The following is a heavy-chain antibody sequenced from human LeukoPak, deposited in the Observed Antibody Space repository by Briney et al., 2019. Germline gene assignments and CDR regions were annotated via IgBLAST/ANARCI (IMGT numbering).Heavy chain of an antibody. CDR1: GFNFKNYV. V-gene: IGHV3-23*01. Sequence: GGSLRLSCAASGFNFKNYVLSWVRQPPGKGLEWVSAISGSGGSTYYADSVKGRFTISRDNSKNTLYLQMNSLRAEDTAVYYCAKDDDYDFWSGYPDYWGQGTLVTVSS. CDR2: ISGSGGST. D-gene: IGHD3-3*01. J-gene: IGHJ4*02. CDR3: AKDDDYDFWSGYPDY.